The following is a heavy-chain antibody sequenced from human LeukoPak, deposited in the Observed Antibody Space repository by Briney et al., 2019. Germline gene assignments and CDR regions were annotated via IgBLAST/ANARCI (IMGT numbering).Heavy chain of an antibody. D-gene: IGHD6-13*01. Sequence: SETLSLTCTVSGGSISSYYWSWIRQPPRKGLQWIGYIYNSGSSNYNPSLKSRVTISVDTSKNQFSLRLTSVTAADTAVYYCARQDSSWHGFDYWGQGTLVTVSS. J-gene: IGHJ4*02. CDR3: ARQDSSWHGFDY. CDR1: GGSISSYY. V-gene: IGHV4-59*08. CDR2: IYNSGSS.